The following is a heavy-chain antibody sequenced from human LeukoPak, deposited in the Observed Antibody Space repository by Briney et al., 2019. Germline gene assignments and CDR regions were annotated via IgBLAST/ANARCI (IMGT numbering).Heavy chain of an antibody. D-gene: IGHD3-3*02. CDR1: GFTFSNYG. J-gene: IGHJ6*04. CDR2: ISYNGGST. Sequence: GGSLRLSCAASGFTFSNYGVHWVRQAPGKGLEYVSAISYNGGSTYYANSVKGRFTISRDNSKNTLYLQMGSLRAEDMAVYYCARRFAAQLAFVDVWGKGTTVTISS. CDR3: ARRFAAQLAFVDV. V-gene: IGHV3-64*01.